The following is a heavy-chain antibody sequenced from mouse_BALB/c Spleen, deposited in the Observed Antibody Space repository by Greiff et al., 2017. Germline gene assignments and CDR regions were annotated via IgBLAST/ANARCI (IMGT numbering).Heavy chain of an antibody. CDR2: IYPGSGNT. D-gene: IGHD1-1*01. J-gene: IGHJ4*01. V-gene: IGHV1-63*01. CDR1: GYAFTNYW. Sequence: QVQLQQSGAELVRPGTSVKISCKASGYAFTNYWLGWVKQRPGHGLEWIGDIYPGSGNTYYNEKFKGKATLTADKSSSTAYMQLSSLTSEDSAVYYCARGATVVARSPYAMDYWGQGTSVTVSS. CDR3: ARGATVVARSPYAMDY.